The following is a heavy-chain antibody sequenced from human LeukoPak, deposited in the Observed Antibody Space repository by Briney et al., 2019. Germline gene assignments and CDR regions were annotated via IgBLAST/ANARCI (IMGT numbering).Heavy chain of an antibody. CDR1: GFNLNDYS. Sequence: KPGGSLRLSCEVSGFNLNDYSMHWVRQAPGKGLEWVASITSTSRTILYADSVRGRFIVSRDNAKNTVSLEMNSLRGEDAALYYCARDFPDNSLFDLWGRGTLVSVSS. CDR2: ITSTSRTI. V-gene: IGHV3-21*06. J-gene: IGHJ4*02. CDR3: ARDFPDNSLFDL. D-gene: IGHD5-24*01.